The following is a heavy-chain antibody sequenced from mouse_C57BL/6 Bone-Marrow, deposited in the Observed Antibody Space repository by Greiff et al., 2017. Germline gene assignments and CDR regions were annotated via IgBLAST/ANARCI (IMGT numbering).Heavy chain of an antibody. Sequence: VQLQQSGAELVRPGASVKLSCTASGFNIKDDYMHWVKQRPEQGLEWIGWIDPENGATEYASKFQGKATITADTSSNTAYLQLSSLTSEDTAVYYCTSDYPWFAYWGQGTLVTVSA. D-gene: IGHD2-4*01. CDR2: IDPENGAT. CDR3: TSDYPWFAY. CDR1: GFNIKDDY. J-gene: IGHJ3*01. V-gene: IGHV14-4*01.